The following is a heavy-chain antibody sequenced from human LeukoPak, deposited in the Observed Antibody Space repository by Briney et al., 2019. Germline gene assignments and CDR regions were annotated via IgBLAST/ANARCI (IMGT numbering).Heavy chain of an antibody. CDR1: GFTFSTYW. CDR3: VRRISGSYYSD. D-gene: IGHD1-26*01. J-gene: IGHJ4*02. Sequence: GGSLRLSCAASGFTFSTYWMSWVRQAPGKGLEWVANIKQDGSEKYYVDSVKGRFTISRDNAENSLCLQMNSLRVEDTALYYCVRRISGSYYSDWGQGTLVTVSS. CDR2: IKQDGSEK. V-gene: IGHV3-7*04.